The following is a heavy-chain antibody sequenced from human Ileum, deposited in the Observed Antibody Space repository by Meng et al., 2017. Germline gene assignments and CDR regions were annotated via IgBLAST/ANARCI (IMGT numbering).Heavy chain of an antibody. D-gene: IGHD2-15*01. CDR2: IRNKIKSYTT. J-gene: IGHJ4*02. V-gene: IGHV3-72*01. Sequence: GESLKISWAASGFTFSDHYMDWVLQAPGKGLEWVGRIRNKIKSYTTEYAASVKGRFTISRDDSKNSLYLQRNSLKTEDTAVYYCARDPIASGAFIDAWGQGTLVTVSS. CDR1: GFTFSDHY. CDR3: ARDPIASGAFIDA.